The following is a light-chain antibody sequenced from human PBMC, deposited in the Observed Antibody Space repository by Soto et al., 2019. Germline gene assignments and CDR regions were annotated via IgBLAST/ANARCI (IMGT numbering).Light chain of an antibody. CDR1: QSVSSSY. J-gene: IGKJ1*01. CDR2: DAS. V-gene: IGKV3D-20*01. CDR3: QPHGSSSSWT. Sequence: EIVLTQSPATLSLSPGERATLSCGASQSVSSSYLAWYQQKPGLAPRLLIYDASSRPTGIPDRFSGSGSGTDFPHTNSRLEPEEFAGYYWQPHGSSSSWTLGQGTKGEMK.